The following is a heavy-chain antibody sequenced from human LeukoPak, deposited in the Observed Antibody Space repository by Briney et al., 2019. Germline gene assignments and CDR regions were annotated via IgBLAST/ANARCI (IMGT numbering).Heavy chain of an antibody. J-gene: IGHJ4*02. V-gene: IGHV3-23*01. CDR1: GFTFSHSA. CDR2: FSGFGEST. D-gene: IGHD3-10*01. Sequence: PGGSLRLSCAASGFTFSHSAMTWVRQAPGKGLDWVSTFSGFGESTFYAGSGKGRFTISNHNSKYTVFLQMNSLRADDKAVNYRARGGHYRHYDYWGQGTLVTASS. CDR3: ARGGHYRHYDY.